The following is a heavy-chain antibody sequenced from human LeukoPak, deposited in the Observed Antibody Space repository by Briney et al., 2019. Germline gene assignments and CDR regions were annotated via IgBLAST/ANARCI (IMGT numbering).Heavy chain of an antibody. J-gene: IGHJ4*02. CDR1: GGSISSSTYY. CDR2: IYTSGST. Sequence: SETLSLTCTVSGGSISSSTYYWGWIRQPPGKGLEWIGRIYTSGSTNYNPSLKSRVAMSVDTSKNQYSLKMNSMTATDTAVYYCARSGGSGTYYDGSFDYWGQGTLVSVSS. D-gene: IGHD1-26*01. CDR3: ARSGGSGTYYDGSFDY. V-gene: IGHV4-61*05.